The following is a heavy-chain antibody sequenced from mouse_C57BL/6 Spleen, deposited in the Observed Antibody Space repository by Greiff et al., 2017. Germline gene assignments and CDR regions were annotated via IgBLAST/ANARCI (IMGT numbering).Heavy chain of an antibody. D-gene: IGHD1-1*01. J-gene: IGHJ4*01. CDR2: ISSGSSTI. CDR3: AKPAINYYGSSYDAMDY. V-gene: IGHV5-17*01. CDR1: GFTFSDYG. Sequence: EVQLVESGGGLVKPGGSLKLSCAASGFTFSDYGMHWVRQAPEKGLEWVAYISSGSSTIYYADTVKGRFTISRDNAKNTLFLQMTSLRYEDTAMYYCAKPAINYYGSSYDAMDYWGQGTSVTVSS.